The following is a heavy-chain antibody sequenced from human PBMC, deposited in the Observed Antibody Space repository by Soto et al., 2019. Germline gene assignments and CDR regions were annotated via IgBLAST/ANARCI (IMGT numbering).Heavy chain of an antibody. D-gene: IGHD2-8*01. J-gene: IGHJ5*02. V-gene: IGHV4-59*01. CDR3: ARTNAARSVVGFDP. Sequence: SETLSLTCTVSGGSISSYYWSWIRQPPGKGLEWIGYIYYSGSTNYNPSLKSRVTISVDTSKNQFSLKLSSVTAADPAVYYCARTNAARSVVGFDPWGQGTLVTVSS. CDR1: GGSISSYY. CDR2: IYYSGST.